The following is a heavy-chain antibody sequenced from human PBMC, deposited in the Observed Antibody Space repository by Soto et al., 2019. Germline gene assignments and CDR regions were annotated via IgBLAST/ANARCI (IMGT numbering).Heavy chain of an antibody. Sequence: GASLKVSCKASGYTLISYGISWVRQAPGQGLEWMGWISAYSGNTNYAQNLQGRVTMTTDTSTSTAYMELRSLRSDDTAVYYCARGVTNYYFYMDVRGKGTTVTVSS. V-gene: IGHV1-18*04. J-gene: IGHJ6*03. CDR1: GYTLISYG. CDR2: ISAYSGNT. D-gene: IGHD4-4*01. CDR3: ARGVTNYYFYMDV.